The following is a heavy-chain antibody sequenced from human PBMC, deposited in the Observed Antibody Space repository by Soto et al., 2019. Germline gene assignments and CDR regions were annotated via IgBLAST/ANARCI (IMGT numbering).Heavy chain of an antibody. V-gene: IGHV4-38-2*01. Sequence: KTSESLSLTCFVSRYSISSGYYLGWIRQPPGKGLEWIGSIFHGGTTYYNPSLKSRLTISVDTSKNQFSLTLSSVTAADTAVYYCARHADSSSYYYPFDYWGQGSLVTVSS. CDR3: ARHADSSSYYYPFDY. CDR1: RYSISSGYY. J-gene: IGHJ4*02. CDR2: IFHGGTT. D-gene: IGHD3-22*01.